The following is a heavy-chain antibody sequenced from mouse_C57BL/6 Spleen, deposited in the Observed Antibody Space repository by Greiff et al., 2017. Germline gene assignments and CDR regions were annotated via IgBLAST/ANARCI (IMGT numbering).Heavy chain of an antibody. V-gene: IGHV5-4*03. J-gene: IGHJ2*01. CDR1: GFTFSSYA. CDR2: ISDGGSYT. D-gene: IGHD2-3*01. CDR3: ARGDGYLSGDY. Sequence: EVMLVESGGGLVKPGGSLKLSCAASGFTFSSYAMSWVRQTPEKRLEWVATISDGGSYTYYPDNVKGRFTISRDNAKNNLYLQMSHLKSEDTAMYYCARGDGYLSGDYWGQGTTLTVSS.